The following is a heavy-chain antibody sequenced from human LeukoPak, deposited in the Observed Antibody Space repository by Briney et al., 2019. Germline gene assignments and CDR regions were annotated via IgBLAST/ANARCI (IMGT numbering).Heavy chain of an antibody. CDR3: ARDGGTKGGYYFYFDY. CDR1: GFTFSSYA. V-gene: IGHV3-64*01. CDR2: ISSNGGST. Sequence: GGSLRLCCAASGFTFSSYAMHWVRQAPGKGLEYVSAISSNGGSTYYANSVKGRFTISRDNSKNTLYLQMGSLRAEDMAVYYCARDGGTKGGYYFYFDYWGQGTLVTVSS. J-gene: IGHJ4*02. D-gene: IGHD3-22*01.